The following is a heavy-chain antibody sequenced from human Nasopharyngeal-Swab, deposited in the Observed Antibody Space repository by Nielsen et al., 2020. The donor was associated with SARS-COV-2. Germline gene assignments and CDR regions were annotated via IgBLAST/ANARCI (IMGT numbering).Heavy chain of an antibody. CDR3: ARAGARFHLDY. CDR1: GFTFDDYG. J-gene: IGHJ4*02. CDR2: INWNGGST. Sequence: GASLKISCAAAGFTFDDYGMSWVRQAAGKGLEWVSGINWNGGSTGYADSVKGRFTISRDNAKNSLYLQMNSRRAEDTALYYCARAGARFHLDYWGQGTLVTVSS. V-gene: IGHV3-20*04. D-gene: IGHD3-10*01.